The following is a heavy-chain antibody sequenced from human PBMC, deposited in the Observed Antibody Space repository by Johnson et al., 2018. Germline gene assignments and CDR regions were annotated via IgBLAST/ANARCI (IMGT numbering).Heavy chain of an antibody. V-gene: IGHV3-23*04. D-gene: IGHD3-22*01. CDR3: AKSLHDSSGYYAFDI. CDR1: GFTFSDYA. J-gene: IGHJ3*02. Sequence: EVQLVESGGGLVQPGGSLRLSCAASGFTFSDYAMSWVRQAPGKGLEWVSDSVKGRFTISRDNFKNTLDLQMNGLRGEDTAVYYCAKSLHDSSGYYAFDIWGQGTMVTVSS.